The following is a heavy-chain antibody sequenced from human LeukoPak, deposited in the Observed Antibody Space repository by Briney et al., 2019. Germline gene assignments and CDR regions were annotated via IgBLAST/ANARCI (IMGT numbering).Heavy chain of an antibody. CDR1: GFTFSTYP. CDR2: ISSNGGDT. J-gene: IGHJ4*02. V-gene: IGHV3-64*01. D-gene: IGHD3-22*01. CDR3: ARVRSYDSGVYYYGY. Sequence: PGGSLRLSCVASGFTFSTYPMHWVRQAPGKGLEYVSAISSNGGDTYYTNSVKGRFTISRDNAKNTLYLQMGSLRAEDMAVYYCARVRSYDSGVYYYGYWGQGTLVTVSS.